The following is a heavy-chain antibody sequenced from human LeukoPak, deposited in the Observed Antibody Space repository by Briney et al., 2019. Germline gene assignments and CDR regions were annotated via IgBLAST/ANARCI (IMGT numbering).Heavy chain of an antibody. CDR3: ATATPTHHFDY. Sequence: GESLKISCKGSGYSFTSYWIGWVRQMPGKGLEWLGIIYPGDSDTRYSPSFQGQVTISADKSISPTYLQWSSLKASDTAMYYCATATPTHHFDYWGQGTLVTVSS. V-gene: IGHV5-51*01. J-gene: IGHJ4*02. D-gene: IGHD5-24*01. CDR1: GYSFTSYW. CDR2: IYPGDSDT.